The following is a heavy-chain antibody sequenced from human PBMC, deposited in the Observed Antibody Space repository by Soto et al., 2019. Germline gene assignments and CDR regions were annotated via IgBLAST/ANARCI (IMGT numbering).Heavy chain of an antibody. V-gene: IGHV4-59*01. CDR1: GGSISSYY. Sequence: QVQLQESGPGLVKPSETLSLTCTVSGGSISSYYWSWIRQPPGKGLEWIGYIYYSGSTNYNPSLKRRVTISVDTSKNQFSLTLSSVTAADTAVYYCARAGTTMVRGVISGWFDPWGQGTLVTVSS. CDR3: ARAGTTMVRGVISGWFDP. D-gene: IGHD3-10*01. J-gene: IGHJ5*02. CDR2: IYYSGST.